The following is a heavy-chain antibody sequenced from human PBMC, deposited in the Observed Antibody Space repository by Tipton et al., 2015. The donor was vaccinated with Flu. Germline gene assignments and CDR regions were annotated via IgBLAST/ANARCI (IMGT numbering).Heavy chain of an antibody. CDR2: IYHSGST. CDR1: GYSISSGYY. J-gene: IGHJ6*02. V-gene: IGHV4-38-2*02. CDR3: ASQGVGAEYYYYGMDV. D-gene: IGHD3-16*01. Sequence: LRLSCTVSGYSISSGYYWGWIRQPPGKGLEWIGSIYHSGSTYYNPSLKSRVTISVDTSKNQFSLKLSSVTAADTAVYYCASQGVGAEYYYYGMDVWGQGTTVTVSS.